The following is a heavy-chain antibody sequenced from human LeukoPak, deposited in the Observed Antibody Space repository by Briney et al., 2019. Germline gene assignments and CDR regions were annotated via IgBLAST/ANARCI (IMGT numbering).Heavy chain of an antibody. D-gene: IGHD2-2*01. CDR1: GYSFIRYH. CDR3: ASVVVPAAPYNWFDP. Sequence: ASVKVSCKASGYSFIRYHIHWVRQAPGQGLEWMGVLKLYDGSISHAQKFQGRVTMTSDTSTSTVYMELSSLRSEDTAVYYCASVVVPAAPYNWFDPWGQGTLVTVSS. CDR2: LKLYDGSI. V-gene: IGHV1-46*03. J-gene: IGHJ5*02.